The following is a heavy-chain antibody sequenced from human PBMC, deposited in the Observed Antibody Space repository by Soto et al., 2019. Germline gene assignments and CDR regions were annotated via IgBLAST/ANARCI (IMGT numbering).Heavy chain of an antibody. D-gene: IGHD2-2*01. V-gene: IGHV4-30-2*01. CDR2: IYNSGST. J-gene: IGHJ5*02. Sequence: SSETLSLTCAVSGGSISSGGYSWSWIRQPPGKGLEWIGYIYNSGSTYYNPSLKSRDTISVDRSKNQFSLKLSSVTAADTAVYYCARVPDRWGQGTLVTVS. CDR3: ARVPDR. CDR1: GGSISSGGYS.